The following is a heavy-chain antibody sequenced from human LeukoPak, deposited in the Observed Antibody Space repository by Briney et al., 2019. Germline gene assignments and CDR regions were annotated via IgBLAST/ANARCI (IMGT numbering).Heavy chain of an antibody. CDR1: GYSFTSYW. D-gene: IGHD3-16*02. Sequence: TVSCKGSGYSFTSYWIGWVRQMPGKGLEWMGIINPRDSDTKYSPSFQGQVSILVDKSITTAYLQWSSLKASDTAIYYCAKQSVDGRYTFDYWGQGTLVTVSS. CDR3: AKQSVDGRYTFDY. J-gene: IGHJ4*02. V-gene: IGHV5-51*01. CDR2: INPRDSDT.